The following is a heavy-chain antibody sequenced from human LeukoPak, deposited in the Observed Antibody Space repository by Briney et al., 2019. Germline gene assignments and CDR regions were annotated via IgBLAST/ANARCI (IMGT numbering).Heavy chain of an antibody. J-gene: IGHJ6*02. CDR1: GFTFNMYP. D-gene: IGHD3-10*01. V-gene: IGHV3-64D*06. CDR3: VKGNFRGVPTGMDV. Sequence: GGSLRLSCAASGFTFNMYPIHWVRQASGKRLEYISSISPDGGSTYYGDSVKGRFNISRDNSRNTLFLQLKSLTINDTAVYYCVKGNFRGVPTGMDVWGQGTTVTVSS. CDR2: ISPDGGST.